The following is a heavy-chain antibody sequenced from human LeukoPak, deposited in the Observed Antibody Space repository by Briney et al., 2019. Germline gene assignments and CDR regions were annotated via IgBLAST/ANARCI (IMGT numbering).Heavy chain of an antibody. CDR2: ISYDGSNK. CDR3: ARDYDSSGYYY. J-gene: IGHJ6*01. Sequence: GRSLRLSCAASGFTFSSYAMHWVRQAPGKGLEWVAVISYDGSNKYYADSVKGRFTISRDNSRNTLYLQMNSLRAEDTAAYYCARDYDSSGYYY. D-gene: IGHD3-22*01. V-gene: IGHV3-30-3*01. CDR1: GFTFSSYA.